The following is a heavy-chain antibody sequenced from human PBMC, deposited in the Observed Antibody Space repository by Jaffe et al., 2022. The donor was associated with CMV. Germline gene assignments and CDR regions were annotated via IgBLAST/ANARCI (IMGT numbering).Heavy chain of an antibody. D-gene: IGHD5-18*01. CDR3: AKDQEEYSYGFGRHPFDF. J-gene: IGHJ3*01. Sequence: VQLVESGGGLVQPGGSLKLSCAASGFTFRNYAMAWVRQAPGKGLEWVSAISGSGGSSYYAGFVKGRFTISRDNSKNTLYLQMNSLRAEDTAVYYCAKDQEEYSYGFGRHPFDFWGQGTMVTVSS. V-gene: IGHV3-23*04. CDR2: ISGSGGSS. CDR1: GFTFRNYA.